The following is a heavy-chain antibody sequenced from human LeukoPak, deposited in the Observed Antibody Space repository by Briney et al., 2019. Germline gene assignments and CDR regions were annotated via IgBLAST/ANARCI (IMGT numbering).Heavy chain of an antibody. J-gene: IGHJ3*02. V-gene: IGHV3-30*02. D-gene: IGHD2-15*01. Sequence: GGSLRLSCAASGFTFSTYGLHWVRQAPGKGLEWVAFIRSDGIIYYADSVKGRFTISRDNSKNTLYLQMNSLRAEDTAVYYCAKDGFCSGGSCYFRSDAFDIWGQGTMVTVSS. CDR3: AKDGFCSGGSCYFRSDAFDI. CDR2: IRSDGII. CDR1: GFTFSTYG.